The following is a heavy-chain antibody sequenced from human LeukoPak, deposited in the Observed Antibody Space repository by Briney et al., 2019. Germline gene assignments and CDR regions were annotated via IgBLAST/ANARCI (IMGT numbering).Heavy chain of an antibody. CDR3: ARGVYNWNINVFDF. CDR2: INHSGST. CDR1: GGSFSDYY. Sequence: SETLSLTCAVYGGSFSDYYWSWIRQPPGKGLEWIGEINHSGSTNYNPSLKSRVTISVDTSKNQFFLKLNSVTAADTAVYYCARGVYNWNINVFDFWGQGTMVTVSS. V-gene: IGHV4-34*01. D-gene: IGHD1/OR15-1a*01. J-gene: IGHJ3*01.